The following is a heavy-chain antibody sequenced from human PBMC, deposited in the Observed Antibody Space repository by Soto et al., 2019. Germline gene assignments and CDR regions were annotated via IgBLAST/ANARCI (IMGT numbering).Heavy chain of an antibody. Sequence: QVQLVESGGGVVQPGRSLRLSCAASGFTFSSYAMHWVRQAPGKGLEWVAVISYDGSNKYYADSVKGRFTISRDNSKNTLYLQMNSLRAEDTAVYYCAKLGGYNAFDIWGQGTMVTVSS. J-gene: IGHJ3*02. V-gene: IGHV3-30-3*02. CDR3: AKLGGYNAFDI. D-gene: IGHD5-12*01. CDR2: ISYDGSNK. CDR1: GFTFSSYA.